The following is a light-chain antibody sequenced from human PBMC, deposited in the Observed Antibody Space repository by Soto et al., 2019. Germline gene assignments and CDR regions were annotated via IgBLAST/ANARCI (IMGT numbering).Light chain of an antibody. CDR2: DVS. V-gene: IGLV2-14*03. CDR1: SSDVGCYNY. Sequence: QSVLTRPASVSGSPGQSITISCTGTSSDVGCYNYVSWYRHHPGKAPQLMIYDVSARPSGVSNRFSGSKSGNTASLTISEFKAEVEGDYYCSSYTKISTHEYVLGSGTKVTVL. CDR3: SSYTKISTHEYV. J-gene: IGLJ1*01.